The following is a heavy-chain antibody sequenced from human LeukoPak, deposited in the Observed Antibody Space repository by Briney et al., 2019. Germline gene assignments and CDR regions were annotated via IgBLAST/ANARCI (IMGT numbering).Heavy chain of an antibody. CDR3: AKGPVYSSSDYYYMDV. CDR2: IWYDGSNK. J-gene: IGHJ6*03. V-gene: IGHV3-33*06. D-gene: IGHD6-6*01. Sequence: PGGSLRLSCAASGFTFSSYAMHWVRQAPGKGLEWVAGIWYDGSNKYNADSVKGRFTISRDNSKNTLYLQMNSLRAEDTAVYYCAKGPVYSSSDYYYMDVWGKGTTVTVSS. CDR1: GFTFSSYA.